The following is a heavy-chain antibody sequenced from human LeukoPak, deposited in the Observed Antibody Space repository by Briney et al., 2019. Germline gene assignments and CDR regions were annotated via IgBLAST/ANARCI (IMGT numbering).Heavy chain of an antibody. Sequence: GRSLRLSCVASGFTFSSFGMHWVRQAPGKGLEWVAVISYDGSNEYYADSVKGRFTISRDNSKDTLYLQMNSLRAEDTAVYYCVKLRGIYLDFDYWGQGTLVTVSS. V-gene: IGHV3-30*18. CDR2: ISYDGSNE. D-gene: IGHD1-26*01. CDR1: GFTFSSFG. J-gene: IGHJ4*02. CDR3: VKLRGIYLDFDY.